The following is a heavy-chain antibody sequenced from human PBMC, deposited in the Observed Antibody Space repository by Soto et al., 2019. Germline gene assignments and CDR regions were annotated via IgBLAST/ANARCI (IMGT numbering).Heavy chain of an antibody. CDR2: IDPSDSYT. Sequence: GESLKVSCKGSGYSFTSYWISWLRQMPGKGLEWMGRIDPSDSYTNYSPSFQGHVTISADKSISTAYLQWSSLKASDTAMYYCARLFAGSWGADVWGQGTTVTVSS. CDR3: ARLFAGSWGADV. J-gene: IGHJ6*02. V-gene: IGHV5-10-1*01. CDR1: GYSFTSYW. D-gene: IGHD6-13*01.